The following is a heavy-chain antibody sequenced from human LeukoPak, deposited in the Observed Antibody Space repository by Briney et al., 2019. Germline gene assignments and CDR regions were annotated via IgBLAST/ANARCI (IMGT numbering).Heavy chain of an antibody. CDR3: ARAITPTLVVVAAFDY. V-gene: IGHV4-34*01. D-gene: IGHD2-15*01. CDR1: GGSFSGYY. J-gene: IGHJ4*02. CDR2: INHSGST. Sequence: PSETLSLTCAVYGGSFSGYYWSWIRQPPGKGLEWIGEINHSGSTNYNPSLKSRVTISVDTSKNQFSLKLSSVTAADTAVYYCARAITPTLVVVAAFDYWGQGTLVTVSS.